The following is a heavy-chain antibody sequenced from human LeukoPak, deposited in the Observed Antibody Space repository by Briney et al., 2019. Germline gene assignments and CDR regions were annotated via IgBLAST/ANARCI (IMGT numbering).Heavy chain of an antibody. CDR1: GYTFTTYN. CDR3: ATHSSSWYFGAFDI. V-gene: IGHV1-2*02. J-gene: IGHJ3*02. Sequence: ASVKVSCKASGYTFTTYNINWVRQAPGQGLEWMGWINPNSGGTNYAQKFQGRVTMTRDTSISTAYMELSRLRSDDTAVYYCATHSSSWYFGAFDIWGQGTMVTVSS. CDR2: INPNSGGT. D-gene: IGHD6-13*01.